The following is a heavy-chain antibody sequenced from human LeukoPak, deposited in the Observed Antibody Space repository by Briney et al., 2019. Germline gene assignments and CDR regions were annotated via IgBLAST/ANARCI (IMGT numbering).Heavy chain of an antibody. Sequence: GGSLRLSCAASGFTFSSYWMHWVRQAPGKGLVWVSRVTNGGSSTNYADSVKGRFTISRDNAKSTLYLQMSSLRVEDTAVYYCARDRSFGLDAWGQRDHGHRLL. CDR1: GFTFSSYW. V-gene: IGHV3-74*01. J-gene: IGHJ6*04. CDR3: ARDRSFGLDA. CDR2: VTNGGSST.